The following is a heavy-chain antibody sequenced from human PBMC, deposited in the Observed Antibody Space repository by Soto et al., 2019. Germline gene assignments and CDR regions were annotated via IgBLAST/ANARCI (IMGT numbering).Heavy chain of an antibody. J-gene: IGHJ4*02. CDR2: LSSSSGAT. Sequence: EVQLVESGGGLVQPGGSLRLSCAASGFALTYYTMKWVRQAPGKGLEWISDLSSSSGATYYADSVKGRFTISRDTAKNSLYLQMSSLRADDTAIYYCVRDSAYSFDYWGQGTLVTVSS. CDR1: GFALTYYT. CDR3: VRDSAYSFDY. V-gene: IGHV3-48*01. D-gene: IGHD2-21*01.